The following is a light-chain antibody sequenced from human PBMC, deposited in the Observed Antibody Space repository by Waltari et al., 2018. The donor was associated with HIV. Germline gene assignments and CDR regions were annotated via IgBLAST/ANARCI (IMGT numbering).Light chain of an antibody. J-gene: IGLJ3*02. CDR1: SDSISTTHY. V-gene: IGLV8-61*01. CDR3: VLYMGGAWV. Sequence: QTVVTKEPSFSVSTGGTDTLTGGFRSDSISTTHYPSWSRQTPGPATLTLIYSTNVRSSGVPDRFSGSILGNKAALTITGAQADDECHYYCVLYMGGAWVFGGGTKLTVL. CDR2: STN.